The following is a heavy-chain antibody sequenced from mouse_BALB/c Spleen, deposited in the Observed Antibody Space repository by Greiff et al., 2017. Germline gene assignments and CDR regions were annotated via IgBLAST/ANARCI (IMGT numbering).Heavy chain of an antibody. Sequence: QVQLKQSGAELVRPGSSVKISCKASGYAFSSYWMNWVKQRPGQGLEWIGQIYPGDGDTNYNGKFKGKATLTADKSSSTAYMQLSSLTSEDSAVYCCARTPTVVDWYFDVWGAGTTVTVSS. CDR3: ARTPTVVDWYFDV. V-gene: IGHV1-80*01. D-gene: IGHD1-1*01. CDR2: IYPGDGDT. J-gene: IGHJ1*01. CDR1: GYAFSSYW.